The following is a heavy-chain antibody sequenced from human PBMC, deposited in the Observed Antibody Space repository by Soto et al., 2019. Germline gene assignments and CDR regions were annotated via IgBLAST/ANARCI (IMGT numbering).Heavy chain of an antibody. J-gene: IGHJ4*02. D-gene: IGHD6-13*01. CDR1: GFTFSSYA. V-gene: IGHV3-23*01. CDR3: AKDQGSSWYEIDY. Sequence: GESLKISCAASGFTFSSYAMNWVRQAPGKGLEWVSVISGSDSSTYYADSVKGRFTISRDNSKNTLYVQMNSLRAEDTAVYYCAKDQGSSWYEIDYWGQGTLVTVSS. CDR2: ISGSDSST.